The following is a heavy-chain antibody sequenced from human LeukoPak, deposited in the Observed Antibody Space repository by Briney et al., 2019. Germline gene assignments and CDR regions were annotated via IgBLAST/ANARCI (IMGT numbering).Heavy chain of an antibody. D-gene: IGHD6-6*01. J-gene: IGHJ4*02. V-gene: IGHV3-7*01. CDR3: AREPTAYSSSPGY. CDR2: IKQDGSEK. CDR1: GFTFSRHW. Sequence: PGGSLRLSCAASGFTFSRHWISWVRQAPGKGLEWVANIKQDGSEKYYVDSVKGRFTISRDNAKNSLYLQMNSLRAEDTAVYYCAREPTAYSSSPGYWGQGTLVTVSS.